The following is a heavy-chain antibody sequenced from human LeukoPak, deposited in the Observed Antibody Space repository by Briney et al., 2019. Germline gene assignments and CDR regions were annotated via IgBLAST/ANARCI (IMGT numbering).Heavy chain of an antibody. CDR2: TYYRSKWYN. V-gene: IGHV6-1*01. CDR1: GDSVSSNSAA. J-gene: IGHJ6*03. CDR3: ARGLKRAGYSSGWYRDYYYYYMDV. D-gene: IGHD6-19*01. Sequence: SQTLSLTFAISGDSVSSNSAAWNWIRQSPSRGLEWLGRTYYRSKWYNDYAVSVKSRITINPDTSKNQFSLQLNSVTPEDTAVYYCARGLKRAGYSSGWYRDYYYYYMDVWGKGTTVTVSS.